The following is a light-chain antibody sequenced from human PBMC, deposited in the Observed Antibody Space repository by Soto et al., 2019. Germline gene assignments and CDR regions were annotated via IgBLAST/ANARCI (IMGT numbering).Light chain of an antibody. CDR3: HQYDHSPLT. CDR2: GAS. J-gene: IGKJ4*02. Sequence: EIVMTQSPATLSVSPGERATLSRRASQSVSSNLAWYQQKPGQAPRLLIYGASTRATGIPARFSGSGSGTEFTLTISSRQSEYFAVSYCHQYDHSPLTFGGGTKVEIK. V-gene: IGKV3-15*01. CDR1: QSVSSN.